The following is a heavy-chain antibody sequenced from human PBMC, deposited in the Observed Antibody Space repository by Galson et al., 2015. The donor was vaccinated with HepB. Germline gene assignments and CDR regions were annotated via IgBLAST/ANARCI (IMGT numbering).Heavy chain of an antibody. CDR1: GFSFSSYD. CDR2: ISYDGSNK. Sequence: SLRLSCAASGFSFSSYDMDWVRQAPGRGLEWVAVISYDGSNKYYGDSVKGRFTISRDNSKNTLYLQMNSLRPEDSAVYYCAREMATFGAHYSYDMDVWGQGTTVTVSS. V-gene: IGHV3-30-3*01. J-gene: IGHJ6*02. D-gene: IGHD5-24*01. CDR3: AREMATFGAHYSYDMDV.